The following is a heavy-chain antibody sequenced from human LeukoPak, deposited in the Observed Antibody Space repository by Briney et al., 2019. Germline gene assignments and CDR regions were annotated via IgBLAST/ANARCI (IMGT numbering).Heavy chain of an antibody. CDR3: ARASIAAAVPFDAFDI. CDR1: GGSISSYY. V-gene: IGHV4-4*07. CDR2: IYTSGST. Sequence: SETLSLTCTVSGGSISSYYWSWIRQPAGKGLEWIGRIYTSGSTNYNPSLKSRVTMSVDTSKNQFSLKLSSVTAADTAVYYCARASIAAAVPFDAFDIWGQGTMVTVSS. J-gene: IGHJ3*02. D-gene: IGHD6-13*01.